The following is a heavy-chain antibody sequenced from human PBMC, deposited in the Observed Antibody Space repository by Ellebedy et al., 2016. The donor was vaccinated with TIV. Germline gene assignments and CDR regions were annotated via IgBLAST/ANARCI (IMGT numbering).Heavy chain of an antibody. CDR2: IIPILGIA. J-gene: IGHJ4*02. D-gene: IGHD5-24*01. CDR3: ARDRDGYNLGY. V-gene: IGHV1-69*04. CDR1: GGTFSSYA. Sequence: SVKVSCXASGGTFSSYAISWVRQAPGQGLEWMGRIIPILGIANYAQKFQGRVTITADKSTSTAYMELSSLRSEDTAVYYCARDRDGYNLGYWGQGTLVTVSS.